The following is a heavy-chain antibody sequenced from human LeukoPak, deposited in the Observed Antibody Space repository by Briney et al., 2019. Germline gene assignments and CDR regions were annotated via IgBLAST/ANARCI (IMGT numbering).Heavy chain of an antibody. Sequence: PGGSLRLSCAASGFTVNSYYMSWVRQAPGKGLEWVSVIYSGGSTYYTDSVKGRFTISRDNSKNTLYLQMNSLRTEDTAVYYCLFGLYSRTYHILDYWGQGTLVTVSS. CDR2: IYSGGST. D-gene: IGHD1-26*01. CDR1: GFTVNSYY. V-gene: IGHV3-66*02. CDR3: LFGLYSRTYHILDY. J-gene: IGHJ4*02.